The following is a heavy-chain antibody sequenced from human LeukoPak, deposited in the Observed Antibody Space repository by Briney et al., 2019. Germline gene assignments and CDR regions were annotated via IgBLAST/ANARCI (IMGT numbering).Heavy chain of an antibody. V-gene: IGHV3-30-3*01. CDR1: GFTFSSYA. J-gene: IGHJ5*02. CDR2: ISYDGSNK. CDR3: ARERGHWFDP. Sequence: GRSLRLSCAASGFTFSSYAMHWVRQAPGKGLEWVAVISYDGSNKYYADSVKGRFTISRDNSKNTLYLQMNSLRAEDTAVYYCARERGHWFDPWGQGTLVTLSS.